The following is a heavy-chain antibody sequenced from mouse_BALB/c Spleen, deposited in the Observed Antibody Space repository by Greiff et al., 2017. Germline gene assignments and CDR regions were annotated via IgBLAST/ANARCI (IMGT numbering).Heavy chain of an antibody. CDR3: ARGGGNYPHYYAMDY. CDR2: ISSGGST. J-gene: IGHJ4*01. D-gene: IGHD2-1*01. CDR1: GFTFSSYA. V-gene: IGHV5-6-5*01. Sequence: EVQLQESGGGLVKPGGSLKLSCAASGFTFSSYAMSWVRQTPEKRLEWVASISSGGSTYYPDSVKGRFTISRDNARNILYLQMSSLRSEDTAMYYCARGGGNYPHYYAMDYWGQGTSVTVSS.